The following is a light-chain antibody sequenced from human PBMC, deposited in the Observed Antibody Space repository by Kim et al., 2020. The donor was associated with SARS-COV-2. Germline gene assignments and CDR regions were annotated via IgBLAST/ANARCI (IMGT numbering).Light chain of an antibody. CDR3: QQYYSYPLCT. J-gene: IGKJ3*01. CDR2: AAS. V-gene: IGKV1-8*01. Sequence: AIRITQSPSSLSASTGDRVTITCRASQGISSYLAWYQQKPGKAPKLLIYAASTLQSGVPSRFSGSGSGTDFTLTISCLQSEDFATYYCQQYYSYPLCTFGPGTKVDIK. CDR1: QGISSY.